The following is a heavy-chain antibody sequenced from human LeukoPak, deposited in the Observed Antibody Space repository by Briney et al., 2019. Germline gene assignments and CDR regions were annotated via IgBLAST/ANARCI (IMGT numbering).Heavy chain of an antibody. Sequence: SVKGRFTISRDNSRSALYLQMNSLRVEDTAVYYCARGYSSYFHYWDQGAPVTVSS. J-gene: IGHJ4*02. V-gene: IGHV3-30*01. CDR3: ARGYSSYFHY. D-gene: IGHD5-18*01.